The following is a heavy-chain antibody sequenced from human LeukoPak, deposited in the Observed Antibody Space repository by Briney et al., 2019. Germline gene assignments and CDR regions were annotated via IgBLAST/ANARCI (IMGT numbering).Heavy chain of an antibody. J-gene: IGHJ4*02. D-gene: IGHD4-17*01. CDR3: ARDRTDYGDYIPMDY. CDR1: GFTFSSYS. Sequence: GGSLRLSCAASGFTFSSYSMNWVRQAPGKGLEWVSSISSSSYIYYADSVKGRFTISRDNAKNSLYLQMNSLRAEDTAVYYCARDRTDYGDYIPMDYWGQGTLVTVSS. V-gene: IGHV3-21*01. CDR2: ISSSSYI.